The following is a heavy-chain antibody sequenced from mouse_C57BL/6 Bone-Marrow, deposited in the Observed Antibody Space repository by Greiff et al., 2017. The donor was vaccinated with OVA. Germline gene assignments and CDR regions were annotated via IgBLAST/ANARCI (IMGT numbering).Heavy chain of an antibody. CDR3: AREGNYYGSSYPSFDY. CDR2: ISNGGGST. V-gene: IGHV5-12*01. Sequence: EVQVVESGGGLVQPGGSLKLSCAASGFTFSDYYMYWVRQTPEKRLEWVAYISNGGGSTYYPDTVKGRFTISRDNAKNTLYLQMSRLKSEDTAMYYCAREGNYYGSSYPSFDYWGQGTTLTVSS. J-gene: IGHJ2*01. D-gene: IGHD1-1*01. CDR1: GFTFSDYY.